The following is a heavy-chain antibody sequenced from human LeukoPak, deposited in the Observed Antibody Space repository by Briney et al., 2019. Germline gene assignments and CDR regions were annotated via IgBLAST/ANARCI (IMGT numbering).Heavy chain of an antibody. J-gene: IGHJ4*02. CDR1: GFTFSSYS. D-gene: IGHD4-17*01. CDR3: ARAYGDYVLVNTFDY. CDR2: ISSSSSYI. V-gene: IGHV3-21*01. Sequence: PGGSLRLSCAASGFTFSSYSMNWVRQAPGKGLEWVSSISSSSSYIYYADSVKGRFTISRDNAKNSLYLQMNSLRAEDTAVYYCARAYGDYVLVNTFDYCGRGTLVTVSS.